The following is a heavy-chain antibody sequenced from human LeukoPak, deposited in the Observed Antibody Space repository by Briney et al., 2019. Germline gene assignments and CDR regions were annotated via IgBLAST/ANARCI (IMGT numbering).Heavy chain of an antibody. CDR2: IYSGGST. J-gene: IGHJ4*02. D-gene: IGHD6-6*01. V-gene: IGHV3-66*02. CDR1: GFTFSSYS. CDR3: ARDKGTSYLSSFDY. Sequence: PGGSLRLSCAASGFTFSSYSMNWVRQAPGKGLEWVSLIYSGGSTYYADSVKGRFTISRDNSKNTLYLQMNSLRAADTAVYYCARDKGTSYLSSFDYWGQGTLVTVSS.